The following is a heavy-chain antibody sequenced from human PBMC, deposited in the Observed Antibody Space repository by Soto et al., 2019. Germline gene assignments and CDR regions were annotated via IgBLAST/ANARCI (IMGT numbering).Heavy chain of an antibody. CDR3: ALQQQLVSQVDY. Sequence: GSGPTLVNPTQTLTLTCTFSGFSLSTSGVGVGWIRQPPGKALEWLALIYWNDDKRYSPSLKSRLTITKDTSKNQVVLTMTNMDPVDTATYYCALQQQLVSQVDYWGQGTLVTVSS. D-gene: IGHD6-13*01. J-gene: IGHJ4*02. V-gene: IGHV2-5*01. CDR2: IYWNDDK. CDR1: GFSLSTSGVG.